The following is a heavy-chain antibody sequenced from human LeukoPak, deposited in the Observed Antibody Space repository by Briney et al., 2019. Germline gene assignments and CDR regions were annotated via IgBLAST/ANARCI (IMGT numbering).Heavy chain of an antibody. Sequence: GGSLRLSCAASGFTFGSYAIDWVRQAPGKGLEWVSAIDGSGHRPWYADSVRGRSTISRDNSKNTVYFQMENLRAEDSAIYFCARDRAYPRDQFDYWGQGALVTVSS. CDR1: GFTFGSYA. CDR2: IDGSGHRP. J-gene: IGHJ4*02. V-gene: IGHV3-23*01. CDR3: ARDRAYPRDQFDY. D-gene: IGHD2-2*01.